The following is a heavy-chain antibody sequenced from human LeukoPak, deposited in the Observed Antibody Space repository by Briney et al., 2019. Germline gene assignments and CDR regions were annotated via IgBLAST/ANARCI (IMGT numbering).Heavy chain of an antibody. CDR2: ISGDGGAT. CDR3: AKGGYTYGGRLFDY. Sequence: SGGSLRLSCAASGFTFDDYVMHWVRQAPGKGLEWVSFISGDGGATYYADSAKGRFTISRDNGRKSLYLQMDSLRTEDTALYYCAKGGYTYGGRLFDYWGQGTLVTVSP. V-gene: IGHV3-43*02. J-gene: IGHJ4*02. D-gene: IGHD5-18*01. CDR1: GFTFDDYV.